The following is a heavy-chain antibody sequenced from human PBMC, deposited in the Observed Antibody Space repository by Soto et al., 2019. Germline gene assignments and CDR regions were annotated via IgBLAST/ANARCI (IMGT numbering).Heavy chain of an antibody. CDR2: IYPGDSDT. J-gene: IGHJ4*02. CDR1: GYSFTSYW. Sequence: GESLKISCKGSGYSFTSYWIGWVRQMPGKGLEWVGIIYPGDSDTRYSPSFQGQVTISADKSINTAYLQWSSLKAADTAMYYCARQFRGTDFDYWGQGTLVTVSS. D-gene: IGHD2-15*01. V-gene: IGHV5-51*01. CDR3: ARQFRGTDFDY.